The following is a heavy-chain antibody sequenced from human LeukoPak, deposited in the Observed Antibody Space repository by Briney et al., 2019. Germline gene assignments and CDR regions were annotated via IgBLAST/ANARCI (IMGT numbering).Heavy chain of an antibody. CDR1: GYTFTNYG. J-gene: IGHJ3*02. CDR2: INPYNGNT. V-gene: IGHV1-18*01. CDR3: ARDTDGDYPDAFDI. Sequence: ASVKVSCKASGYTFTNYGISWVRQAPGQGLEWMGWINPYNGNTNYAQKLQGRVTMTTDTSTSTAYMELRSLRFDDTAVYYCARDTDGDYPDAFDIWGQGTMVTVSS. D-gene: IGHD4-17*01.